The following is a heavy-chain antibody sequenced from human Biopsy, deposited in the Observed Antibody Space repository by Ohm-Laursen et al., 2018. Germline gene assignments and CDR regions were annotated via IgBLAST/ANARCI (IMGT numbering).Heavy chain of an antibody. CDR2: VNWNGNRK. D-gene: IGHD5-24*01. CDR1: GFQFDDYS. J-gene: IGHJ3*02. CDR3: AKGQAPDGYNYAFDI. Sequence: SLRLSCAASGFQFDDYSMNWVRQTPAKGLEWVASVNWNGNRKNYADSVKGRFTISRDNAKNSLYLQMNSLRAEDTALYYCAKGQAPDGYNYAFDIWGQGTMLTVSS. V-gene: IGHV3-20*04.